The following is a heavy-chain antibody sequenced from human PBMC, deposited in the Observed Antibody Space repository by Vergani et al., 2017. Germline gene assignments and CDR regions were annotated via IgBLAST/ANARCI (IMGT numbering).Heavy chain of an antibody. J-gene: IGHJ4*02. V-gene: IGHV4-61*02. D-gene: IGHD6-19*01. CDR2: IYTSGST. CDR3: ARTRYSSGWYREDYFDY. Sequence: QVQLQESGPGLVKPSQTLSLTCTVSGGSLSSGSYYWSWIRQPAGKGLEWLGRIYTSGSTNYNPSLKSRVTISVDTSKNQFSLKLSSVTAADTAVYYCARTRYSSGWYREDYFDYWGQGTLVTVSS. CDR1: GGSLSSGSYY.